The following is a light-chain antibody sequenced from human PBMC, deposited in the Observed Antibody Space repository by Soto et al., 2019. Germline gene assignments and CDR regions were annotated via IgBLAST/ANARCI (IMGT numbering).Light chain of an antibody. Sequence: DIVMTQSPDSLAVSLGERATIHCKSSQSVLYSSNNKNYLAWYQQKPGQPPKLLIYWASTRESGVPDRFSGSGSGTDFTLTSSRLQAEDVAVYYCQQYYRPWTFGQGTKVEIK. CDR3: QQYYRPWT. V-gene: IGKV4-1*01. CDR2: WAS. CDR1: QSVLYSSNNKNY. J-gene: IGKJ1*01.